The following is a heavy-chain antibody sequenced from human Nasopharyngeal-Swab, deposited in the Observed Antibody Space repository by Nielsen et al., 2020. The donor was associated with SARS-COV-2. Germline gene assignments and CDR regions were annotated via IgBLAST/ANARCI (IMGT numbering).Heavy chain of an antibody. V-gene: IGHV4-31*02. Sequence: PGKGLEWIGYIYYSGSTYYNPSLKSRVTISVDTSKNQFSLKLSSVTAADTAVYYCARGGITMVRGVIARAQPHYYYYMGVWGKGTTVTVSS. D-gene: IGHD3-10*01. CDR2: IYYSGST. J-gene: IGHJ6*03. CDR3: ARGGITMVRGVIARAQPHYYYYMGV.